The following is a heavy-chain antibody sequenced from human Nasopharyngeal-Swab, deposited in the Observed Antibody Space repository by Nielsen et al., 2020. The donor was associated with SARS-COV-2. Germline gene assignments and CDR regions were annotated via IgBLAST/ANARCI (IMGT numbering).Heavy chain of an antibody. Sequence: GESLKISCAASGFTFSIYTMNWVRQAPGKGLEWVSAISSSGDYIYHAASVKGRFTISRDNAKNSLYLQMNSLRAEDTAVYYCTRDTPAMFAYWGQGRLVTVSS. V-gene: IGHV3-21*01. CDR2: ISSSGDYI. CDR1: GFTFSIYT. J-gene: IGHJ4*02. CDR3: TRDTPAMFAY.